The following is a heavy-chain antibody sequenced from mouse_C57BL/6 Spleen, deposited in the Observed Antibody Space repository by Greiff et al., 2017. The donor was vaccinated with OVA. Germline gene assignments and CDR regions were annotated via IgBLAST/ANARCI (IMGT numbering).Heavy chain of an antibody. CDR1: GYTFTDYE. Sequence: QVQLKESGAELVRPGASVTLSCKASGYTFTDYEMHWVKQTPVHGLEWIGAIDPETGGTAYNQKFKGKAILTADKSSSTAYMELRSLTSEDSAVYYCTRRTTVVATDYAMDYWGQGTSVTVSS. J-gene: IGHJ4*01. D-gene: IGHD1-1*01. CDR3: TRRTTVVATDYAMDY. CDR2: IDPETGGT. V-gene: IGHV1-15*01.